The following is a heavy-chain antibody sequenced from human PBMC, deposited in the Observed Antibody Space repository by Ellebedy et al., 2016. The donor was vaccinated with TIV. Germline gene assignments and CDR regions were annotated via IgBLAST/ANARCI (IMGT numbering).Heavy chain of an antibody. CDR3: AKNDRYYEFWSGHP. CDR2: TSGIGGST. D-gene: IGHD3-3*01. V-gene: IGHV3-23*01. J-gene: IGHJ5*02. CDR1: GFTFRAYA. Sequence: PGGSLRLSCAASGFTFRAYAMSWVRQAPGKGLEWVSSTSGIGGSTYYADSVKGRFTISRDNSRDTLYLQMNSLRAEDTAIYYCAKNDRYYEFWSGHPWGQGTLVTVSS.